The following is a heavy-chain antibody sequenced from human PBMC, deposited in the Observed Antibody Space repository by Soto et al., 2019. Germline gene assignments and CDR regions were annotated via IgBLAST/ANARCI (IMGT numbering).Heavy chain of an antibody. V-gene: IGHV4-59*01. CDR2: IHYSGTT. CDR3: ARDNLYGIDY. Sequence: SESLSLTCSVCGTSLNSYNCRWIRQPPGKGLEWIAKIHYSGTTNYNPSLASRVTLSVDTSKNHCSLKMTSVTAADRAMYFCARDNLYGIDYWGRGALVTFYS. CDR1: GTSLNSYN. D-gene: IGHD2-8*01. J-gene: IGHJ4*02.